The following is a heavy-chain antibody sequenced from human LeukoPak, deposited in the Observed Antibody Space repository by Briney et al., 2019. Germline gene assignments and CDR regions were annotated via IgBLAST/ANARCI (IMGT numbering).Heavy chain of an antibody. Sequence: ASVKVSCKASGYTFTSYGISWVRQAPGQGLEWMGWINPNSGGTNYAQKLQGRVTMTTDTSTSTAYMELRSLRSDDTAVYYCARDLGVCSGGSCYSSYYYYYMDVWGKGTTVTVSS. J-gene: IGHJ6*03. V-gene: IGHV1-18*01. CDR3: ARDLGVCSGGSCYSSYYYYYMDV. D-gene: IGHD2-15*01. CDR1: GYTFTSYG. CDR2: INPNSGGT.